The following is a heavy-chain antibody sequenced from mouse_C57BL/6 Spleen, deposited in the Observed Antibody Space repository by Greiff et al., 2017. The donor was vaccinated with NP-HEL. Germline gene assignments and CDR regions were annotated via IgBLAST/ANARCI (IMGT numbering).Heavy chain of an antibody. CDR1: GYSITSGYY. D-gene: IGHD1-1*01. CDR2: ISYDGSN. CDR3: AKKYYYGSSPWFAY. V-gene: IGHV3-6*01. J-gene: IGHJ3*01. Sequence: EVKLVESGPGLVKPSQSLSLTCSVTGYSITSGYYWNWIRQFPGNKLEWMGYISYDGSNNYNPSLKNRISITRDTSKNQFFLKLNSVTTEDTATYYCAKKYYYGSSPWFAYWGQGTLVTVSA.